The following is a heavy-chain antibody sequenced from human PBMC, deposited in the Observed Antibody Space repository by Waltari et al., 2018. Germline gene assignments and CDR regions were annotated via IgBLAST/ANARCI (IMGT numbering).Heavy chain of an antibody. J-gene: IGHJ6*02. D-gene: IGHD1-26*01. V-gene: IGHV4-59*01. CDR3: ARDTGRGSYLNYYYYYYGMDV. Sequence: QVQLQESGPGLVKPSETLSLTCTVSGGSISSYYWSWIRQPPGKGLEWIGYIYYSGSTNYNPSLKSRVTISVDTSKNQFSLKLSSVTAADTAVYYCARDTGRGSYLNYYYYYYGMDVWGQGTTVTVSS. CDR2: IYYSGST. CDR1: GGSISSYY.